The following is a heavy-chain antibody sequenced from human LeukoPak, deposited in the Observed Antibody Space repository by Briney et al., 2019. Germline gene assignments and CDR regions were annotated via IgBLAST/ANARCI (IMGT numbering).Heavy chain of an antibody. J-gene: IGHJ4*02. CDR3: ASQSRNYYQSGEFRTWIDY. D-gene: IGHD3-22*01. V-gene: IGHV4-39*01. CDR2: VYYSGTT. CDR1: GGSISSSSYY. Sequence: SETLSLTCIVSGGSISSSSYYWGWIRQPPGKGLEWIESVYYSGTTYYNPSLKSRVTISVDTSKNQFSLKLSSVTAAETAVYYCASQSRNYYQSGEFRTWIDYWGQGTLVTASP.